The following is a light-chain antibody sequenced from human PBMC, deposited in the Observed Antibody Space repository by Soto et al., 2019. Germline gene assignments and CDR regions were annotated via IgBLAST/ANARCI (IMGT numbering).Light chain of an antibody. V-gene: IGKV1-39*01. CDR1: QSISSY. Sequence: DIQMTQSPSSLSASVGDRVTITCRASQSISSYLNWYQQKPGKAPKLRIYAASSLQSGVPSRFSGSGSGTDFTLTISRLQPEDFATYYCQQSYSTPYTFGQGTKLEIK. CDR3: QQSYSTPYT. J-gene: IGKJ2*01. CDR2: AAS.